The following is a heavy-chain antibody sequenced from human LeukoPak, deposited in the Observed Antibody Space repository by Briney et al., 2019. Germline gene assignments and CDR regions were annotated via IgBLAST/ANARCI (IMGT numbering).Heavy chain of an antibody. CDR3: ARGHLISIAAAGYEDY. V-gene: IGHV1-46*01. Sequence: ASVKVSCKASGYTFTSYYMHWVRQAPGQGLEWMAIINPSGGSTSYAQKFQGRVTMTTDTSTSTAYMELRSLRSDDTAVYYCARGHLISIAAAGYEDYWGQGTLVTVSS. CDR2: INPSGGST. D-gene: IGHD6-13*01. J-gene: IGHJ4*02. CDR1: GYTFTSYY.